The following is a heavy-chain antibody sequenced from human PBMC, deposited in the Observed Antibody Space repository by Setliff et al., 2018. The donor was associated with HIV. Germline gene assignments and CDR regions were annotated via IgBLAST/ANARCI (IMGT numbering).Heavy chain of an antibody. D-gene: IGHD7-27*01. CDR3: ARSLFLGYYFDY. CDR1: GGSISSYY. CDR2: IYTSGST. J-gene: IGHJ4*02. V-gene: IGHV4-4*08. Sequence: PSETLSLTCTVSGGSISSYYWSWIRQPPGKGLEWIGYIYTSGSTNYNPSLKSRVTISVDTSKNQFSLKLSSVTAADTAVYYCARSLFLGYYFDYWGQGTLVTVS.